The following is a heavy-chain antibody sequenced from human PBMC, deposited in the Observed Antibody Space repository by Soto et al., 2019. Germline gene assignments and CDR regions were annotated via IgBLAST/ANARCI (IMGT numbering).Heavy chain of an antibody. Sequence: QVQLVESGGGVVQPGRSLRLSCAASGFTFSSYAMHWVRQAPGKGLEWVAVISYDGSNKYYADSVKGRFTISRDNSKNTLYLQMNSLRAEDTAVYYCARYYGSGSYPPYYYYGMDVW. V-gene: IGHV3-30-3*01. CDR3: ARYYGSGSYPPYYYYGMDV. J-gene: IGHJ6*01. CDR2: ISYDGSNK. CDR1: GFTFSSYA. D-gene: IGHD3-10*01.